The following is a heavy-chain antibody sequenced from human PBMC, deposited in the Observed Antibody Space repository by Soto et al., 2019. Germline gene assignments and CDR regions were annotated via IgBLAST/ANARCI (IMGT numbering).Heavy chain of an antibody. Sequence: QLQLQESGSGLVKPSQTLSLTCAVSGGSISSGGYSWNWIRQPPGEGLEWMGYIYHSGTTYYNPSLKSRVTISVDRSKNPCSPELRSVTAADPAVYYGARGDGFNYYLDYWCQGALVTVSS. V-gene: IGHV4-30-2*01. CDR2: IYHSGTT. CDR1: GGSISSGGYS. J-gene: IGHJ4*02. D-gene: IGHD3-16*01. CDR3: ARGDGFNYYLDY.